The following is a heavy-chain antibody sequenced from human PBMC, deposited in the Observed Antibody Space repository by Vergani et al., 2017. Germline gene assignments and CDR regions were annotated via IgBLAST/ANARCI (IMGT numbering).Heavy chain of an antibody. CDR3: AMLYPDSEAPDSLGDYFDY. CDR1: GGSFSGYY. J-gene: IGHJ4*02. Sequence: QVQLQQWGAGLLKPSETLSLTCAVYGGSFSGYYWSWIRQPPGKGLEWIGEINHSGSTNYNPSLKSRVTISVDTSKNQFSLKLSSVTAADTAVYYCAMLYPDSEAPDSLGDYFDYWGQGTLVTVSS. D-gene: IGHD3-16*01. V-gene: IGHV4-34*01. CDR2: INHSGST.